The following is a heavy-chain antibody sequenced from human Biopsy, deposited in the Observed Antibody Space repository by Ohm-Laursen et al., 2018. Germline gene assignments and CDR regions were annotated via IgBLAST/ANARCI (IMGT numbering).Heavy chain of an antibody. Sequence: SLRLSCAASGFTFTSYAMHWVRQAPGKGLEWVAAIWYDGSNKNYADSVKGRFTISRDNSKNTLYLQMNSLRGEDTAVYYCAKDQLGSTWSNDAFDMWGQGTVVTVSS. J-gene: IGHJ3*02. CDR3: AKDQLGSTWSNDAFDM. D-gene: IGHD6-13*01. CDR1: GFTFTSYA. CDR2: IWYDGSNK. V-gene: IGHV3-33*06.